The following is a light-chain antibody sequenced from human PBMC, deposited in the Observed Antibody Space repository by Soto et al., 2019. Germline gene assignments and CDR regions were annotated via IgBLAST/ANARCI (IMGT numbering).Light chain of an antibody. CDR3: MQPLHTPWT. J-gene: IGKJ1*01. Sequence: DIVMTQSPLSLPVTPGEPASISCRSSQSLLHINGNNYLDWYLQKPGQSPQLLIYLGSNRSSGVPDRFSGSGSGTDFTLKISRVEAEDVGVYYCMQPLHTPWTFGQGTKVDIK. CDR1: QSLLHINGNNY. CDR2: LGS. V-gene: IGKV2-28*01.